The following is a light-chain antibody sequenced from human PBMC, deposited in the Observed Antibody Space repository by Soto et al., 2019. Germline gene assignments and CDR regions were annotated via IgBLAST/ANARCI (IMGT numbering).Light chain of an antibody. J-gene: IGLJ2*01. V-gene: IGLV4-69*01. CDR3: QTWGTGIRV. Sequence: QSVLTQSPSASASLGASVKLTCALNSGHNTYIVAWHQQQPEKGPRYLMKVKSDGSHIRGDGIPDRFSGSSSGAERYLTISSLQSEDEADYYCQTWGTGIRVFGGGTQLTVL. CDR2: VKSDGSH. CDR1: SGHNTYI.